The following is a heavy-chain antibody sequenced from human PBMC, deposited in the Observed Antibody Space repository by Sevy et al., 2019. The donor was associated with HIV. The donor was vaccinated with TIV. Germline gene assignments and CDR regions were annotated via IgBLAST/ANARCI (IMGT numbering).Heavy chain of an antibody. J-gene: IGHJ1*01. Sequence: SETLSLTCAVYGGSFSGYYWSWIRQPPGKGLEWIGEINHSGSTNYNPSLKSRVTISVDTSKNQFSLKLSSVTAADTAVYYCARGGAYCGGDYQFRYFQHWGQGTLVTVSS. CDR3: ARGGAYCGGDYQFRYFQH. V-gene: IGHV4-34*01. CDR1: GGSFSGYY. D-gene: IGHD2-21*02. CDR2: INHSGST.